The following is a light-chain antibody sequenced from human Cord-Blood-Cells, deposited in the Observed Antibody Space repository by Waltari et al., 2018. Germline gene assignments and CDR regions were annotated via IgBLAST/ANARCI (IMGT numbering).Light chain of an antibody. CDR1: QSISSW. J-gene: IGKJ1*01. CDR2: DVS. CDR3: QQYNSYSPWT. V-gene: IGKV1-5*01. Sequence: DIQMTQSPSTPSASVGDRVTTTCRASQSISSWLAWYQQKPGKAPKLLIYDVSSLESGVPSRFSGSGSGTEFTLTISSLQPDDFATYYCQQYNSYSPWTFGQGTKVEIK.